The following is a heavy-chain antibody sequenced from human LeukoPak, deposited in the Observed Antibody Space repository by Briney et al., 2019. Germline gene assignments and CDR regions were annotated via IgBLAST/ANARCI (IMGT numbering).Heavy chain of an antibody. Sequence: GGSLRLSCAASGFTFSSYAMRWVRQAPGKGLELVSAISGSGENTFYADSVKGRFAIARDNSKNTLYLQMNSLRAEDTAVYYCAKGHCSGGSCYGTDYWGQGTLVTVSS. CDR3: AKGHCSGGSCYGTDY. V-gene: IGHV3-23*01. CDR2: ISGSGENT. J-gene: IGHJ4*02. CDR1: GFTFSSYA. D-gene: IGHD2-15*01.